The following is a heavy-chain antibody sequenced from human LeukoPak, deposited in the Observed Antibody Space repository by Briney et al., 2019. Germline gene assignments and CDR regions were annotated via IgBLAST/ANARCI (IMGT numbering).Heavy chain of an antibody. V-gene: IGHV1-18*01. Sequence: ASVKVSCKASGYTFTSYGISWVRQAPGQGLEWMGWISAYNGNTNYAQKLQGRVTMTTDTSTSTAYMELSSLRSEDTAVYYCASHTRVIAAAGNDYWGQGTLVTVSS. CDR2: ISAYNGNT. CDR3: ASHTRVIAAAGNDY. D-gene: IGHD6-13*01. CDR1: GYTFTSYG. J-gene: IGHJ4*02.